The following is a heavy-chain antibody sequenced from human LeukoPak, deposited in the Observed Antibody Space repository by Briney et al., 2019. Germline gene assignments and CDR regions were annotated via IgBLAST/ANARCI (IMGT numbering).Heavy chain of an antibody. D-gene: IGHD6-19*01. Sequence: GSSVKVSCKASGGTVSSYAISWVRRAPGQGVGWVGGRIPLFGTGNYAQKFQGRVTITADKATSTAYMELSSLRSEDTAVYYCATGIRSSGQNRDFDLWGRGTLVTVSS. V-gene: IGHV1-69*06. CDR3: ATGIRSSGQNRDFDL. CDR2: RIPLFGTG. J-gene: IGHJ2*01. CDR1: GGTVSSYA.